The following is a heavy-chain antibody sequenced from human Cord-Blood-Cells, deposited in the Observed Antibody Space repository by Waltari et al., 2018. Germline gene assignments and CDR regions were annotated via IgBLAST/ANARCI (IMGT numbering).Heavy chain of an antibody. V-gene: IGHV3-30*18. CDR1: GFTFSGVG. D-gene: IGHD3-10*01. J-gene: IGHJ4*02. CDR2: ISYDGSNK. CDR3: AKSASYGYYFDY. Sequence: QVQLVESGGGVVQPGRSLRLPWAAAGFTFSGVGMPWGDQAPGKGLGWVAVISYDGSNKYYADSVKGRFTISRDNSKNTLYLQMNSLRAEDTAVYYCAKSASYGYYFDYWGQGTLVTVSS.